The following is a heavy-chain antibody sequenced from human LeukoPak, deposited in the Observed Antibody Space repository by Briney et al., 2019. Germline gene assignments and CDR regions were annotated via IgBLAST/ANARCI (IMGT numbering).Heavy chain of an antibody. V-gene: IGHV3-23*01. CDR2: ISGGGGST. CDR3: AKDAWLPETAGIY. J-gene: IGHJ4*02. CDR1: GFTFTSYS. Sequence: GGSLRLSCAASGFTFTSYSMNWVRQASGKGLEWVSTISGGGGSTYYADSVKGRFTISRDNSKNTLYLQVNSLRAEDTAVYYCAKDAWLPETAGIYWGQGTLVTVSS. D-gene: IGHD6-19*01.